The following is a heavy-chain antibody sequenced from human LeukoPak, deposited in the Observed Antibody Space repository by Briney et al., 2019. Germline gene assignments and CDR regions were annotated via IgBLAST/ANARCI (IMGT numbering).Heavy chain of an antibody. D-gene: IGHD2-15*01. CDR2: IYHSGST. Sequence: SETLSLTCVVSGYSISSGYYWGWIRQPPGKGLEWIASIYHSGSTYYNPSLKSRVTISVDTSNNQFSLKLSSMTAADTAVYYCARDPAAYYFEPWGQGTLVTVSS. J-gene: IGHJ4*02. CDR3: ARDPAAYYFEP. CDR1: GYSISSGYY. V-gene: IGHV4-38-2*02.